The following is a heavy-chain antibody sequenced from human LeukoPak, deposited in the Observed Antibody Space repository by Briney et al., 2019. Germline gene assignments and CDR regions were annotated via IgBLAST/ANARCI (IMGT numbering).Heavy chain of an antibody. CDR2: IYYSGST. V-gene: IGHV4-31*03. J-gene: IGHJ5*02. CDR1: GGSISSGGYY. CDR3: ARVGGPRGGSLGP. Sequence: SETLSLTCTVSGGSISSGGYYWSWIRQHPGKGLEWIGYIYYSGSTYYNPSLKSRVTISVDTSKNQFSLKLSSVTAADTAVYYCARVGGPRGGSLGPWGQGTLVTVSS. D-gene: IGHD3-16*01.